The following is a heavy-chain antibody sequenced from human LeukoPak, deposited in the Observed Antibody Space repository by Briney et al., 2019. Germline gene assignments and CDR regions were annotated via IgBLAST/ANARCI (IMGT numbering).Heavy chain of an antibody. J-gene: IGHJ1*01. D-gene: IGHD6-13*01. CDR2: IYYSGST. CDR1: GGSISSGVYY. Sequence: TSETLSLTCTVSGGSISSGVYYWSWIRQHPGKGLEWIGYIYYSGSTYYNPSLKSRVTISVDTSKNQFSLKLSSVTAADTAVYYCARVTRAAGTFAEFQHWGQGTLVTVSS. V-gene: IGHV4-31*03. CDR3: ARVTRAAGTFAEFQH.